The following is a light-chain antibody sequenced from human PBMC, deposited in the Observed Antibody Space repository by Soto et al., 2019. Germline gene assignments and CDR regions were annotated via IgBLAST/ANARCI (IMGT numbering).Light chain of an antibody. CDR3: NSYTNSSAVL. J-gene: IGLJ2*01. CDR2: EVT. CDR1: RDDIGAYDY. Sequence: QSALTQPASVSGSPGQSISISCAGTRDDIGAYDYVSWYRQHPGNAPKLLVYEVTNRPSGVSDRFSGSKSGNTASLTISGLQAEDEADYYCNSYTNSSAVLFGGGTK. V-gene: IGLV2-14*01.